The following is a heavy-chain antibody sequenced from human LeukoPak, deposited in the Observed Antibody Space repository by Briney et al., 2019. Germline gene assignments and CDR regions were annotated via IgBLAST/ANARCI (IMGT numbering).Heavy chain of an antibody. D-gene: IGHD6-13*01. J-gene: IGHJ5*02. V-gene: IGHV3-7*01. CDR2: IKQDGSEK. Sequence: GGSLRLSCAASKFTFSSYWMSWVRQAPGKGLEWVANIKQDGSEKYYVDSVKGRFTISRDNAKNTLYLQMNSLRAEDTAVYYCAKDFFSSQQLVPWGQGTLVTVSS. CDR1: KFTFSSYW. CDR3: AKDFFSSQQLVP.